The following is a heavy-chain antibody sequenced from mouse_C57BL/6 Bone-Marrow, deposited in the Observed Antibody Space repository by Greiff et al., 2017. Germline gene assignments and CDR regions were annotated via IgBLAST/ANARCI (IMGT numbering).Heavy chain of an antibody. CDR3: ARFIKGLYWYFDV. CDR1: GYTFTNYW. V-gene: IGHV1-63*01. J-gene: IGHJ1*03. Sequence: QVQLQQSGAELVRPGTSVKMSCKASGYTFTNYWIGWAKQRPGHGLEWIGDIYPGGGYTNYNEKFKGKATLTADKSSSTAYMQFSSLTSEDSAIYYCARFIKGLYWYFDVWGTGTTVTVSS. CDR2: IYPGGGYT. D-gene: IGHD1-1*01.